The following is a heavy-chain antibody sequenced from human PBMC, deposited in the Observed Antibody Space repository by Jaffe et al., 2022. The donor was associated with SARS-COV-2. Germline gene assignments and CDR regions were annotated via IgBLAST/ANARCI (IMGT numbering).Heavy chain of an antibody. V-gene: IGHV3-30*18. J-gene: IGHJ6*02. CDR2: ISYDGSNK. D-gene: IGHD6-6*01. CDR1: GFTFSSYG. CDR3: AKDRGIAARLQDYYYYYGMDV. Sequence: QVQLVESGGGVVQPGRSLRLSCAASGFTFSSYGMHWVRQAPGKGLEWVAVISYDGSNKYYADSVKGRFTISRDNSKNTLYLQMNSLRAEDTAVYYCAKDRGIAARLQDYYYYYGMDVWGQGTTVTVSS.